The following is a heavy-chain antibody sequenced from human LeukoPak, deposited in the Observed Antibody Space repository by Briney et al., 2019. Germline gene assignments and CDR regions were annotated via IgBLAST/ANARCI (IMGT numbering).Heavy chain of an antibody. J-gene: IGHJ5*02. CDR2: ISGSGGST. CDR3: AKDLPGTVTTYLGWFDP. Sequence: GGSLRLSCAASGFTFSSYAMSWVRQAPGKGLEWVSAISGSGGSTYYADSVKGRFTISRDNSKNTLYLQMNSLRAEDTAVYYSAKDLPGTVTTYLGWFDPWGQGTLVTVSS. D-gene: IGHD4-17*01. CDR1: GFTFSSYA. V-gene: IGHV3-23*01.